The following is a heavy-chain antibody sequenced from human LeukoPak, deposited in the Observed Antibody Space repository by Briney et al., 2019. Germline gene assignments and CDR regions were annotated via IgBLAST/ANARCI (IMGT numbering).Heavy chain of an antibody. D-gene: IGHD3-10*01. CDR2: IIPIFGTA. CDR3: ARQTMVRGVTDAFDI. J-gene: IGHJ3*02. CDR1: GGTSSSYA. V-gene: IGHV1-69*06. Sequence: ASVKVSCKASGGTSSSYAISWVRQAPGQGLEWMGGIIPIFGTANYAQKFQGRVTITADKSTSTAYMELSSLRSEDTAVYYCARQTMVRGVTDAFDIWGQGTMVTVSS.